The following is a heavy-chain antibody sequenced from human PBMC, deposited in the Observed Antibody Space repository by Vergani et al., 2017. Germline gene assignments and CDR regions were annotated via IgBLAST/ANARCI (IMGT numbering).Heavy chain of an antibody. J-gene: IGHJ5*02. CDR3: ARGKYKLLSGWFDP. V-gene: IGHV1-2*02. CDR2: INPNSGGT. D-gene: IGHD2-15*01. CDR1: GYTFTGYY. Sequence: QVPLVQSGAAVKTPGASVKVSCKASGYTFTGYYMHWVRQAPGQGLEWMGWINPNSGGTKYAQKFQGRVTMTRDTSISTAYMELSRLRSDDTAVYHCARGKYKLLSGWFDPWGQGTLVIVSS.